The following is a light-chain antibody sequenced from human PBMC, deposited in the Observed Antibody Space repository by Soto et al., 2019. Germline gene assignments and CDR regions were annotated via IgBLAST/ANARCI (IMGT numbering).Light chain of an antibody. Sequence: DIQMTQSPSSLSASVGDRVAITCRASQRINTFLNWYQQKPGKAPKLLIYAASSLQSGVPSRFSGSGSGTDFTLTISSLQPEDFATYYCQQCYSTPPTFGLGTKVEI. V-gene: IGKV1-39*01. CDR3: QQCYSTPPT. CDR2: AAS. J-gene: IGKJ1*01. CDR1: QRINTF.